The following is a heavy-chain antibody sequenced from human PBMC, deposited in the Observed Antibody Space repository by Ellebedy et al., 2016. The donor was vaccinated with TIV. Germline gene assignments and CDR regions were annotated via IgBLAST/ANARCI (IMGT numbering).Heavy chain of an antibody. CDR2: MHQDGSQK. Sequence: GESLKISCAASGFAFSSFWMAWVRQAPGKGLEWVANMHQDGSQKYHVDSMKGRFTISRDNSQNSLYLQMSSLRAEDTAVYYCVKVIATSGWPYYFHYWGQGTLVTVSS. J-gene: IGHJ4*02. CDR1: GFAFSSFW. V-gene: IGHV3-7*01. D-gene: IGHD6-19*01. CDR3: VKVIATSGWPYYFHY.